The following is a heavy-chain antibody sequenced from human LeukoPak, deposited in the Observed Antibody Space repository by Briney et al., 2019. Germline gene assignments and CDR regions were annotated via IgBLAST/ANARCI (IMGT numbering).Heavy chain of an antibody. Sequence: EPGGSLRLSCAASGFTFSDYYMSWIRQAPGKGLEWVSYISSSGSTIYYADSVKGRFTISRDNAKNSLYLQMNSLRAEDTAVYYCARGSTYYYGSGYPTGWFDPWGQGTLVTVSS. CDR3: ARGSTYYYGSGYPTGWFDP. CDR1: GFTFSDYY. V-gene: IGHV3-11*04. J-gene: IGHJ5*02. CDR2: ISSSGSTI. D-gene: IGHD3-10*01.